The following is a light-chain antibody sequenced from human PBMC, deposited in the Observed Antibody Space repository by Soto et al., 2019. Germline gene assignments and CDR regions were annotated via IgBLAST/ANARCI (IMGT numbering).Light chain of an antibody. Sequence: DIQMTQSPSTLSASVGYRFTITCRASQSISSWLAWYEQKPGKAPKLLIYKASSLESGVPSRLSGSGSGTEFTLTISSMQPDDFATYYCQQYNSLWTFGHGTKVDIK. CDR3: QQYNSLWT. J-gene: IGKJ1*01. V-gene: IGKV1-5*03. CDR2: KAS. CDR1: QSISSW.